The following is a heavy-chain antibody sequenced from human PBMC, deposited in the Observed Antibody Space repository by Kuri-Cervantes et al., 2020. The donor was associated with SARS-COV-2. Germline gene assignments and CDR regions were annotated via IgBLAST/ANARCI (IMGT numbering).Heavy chain of an antibody. J-gene: IGHJ4*02. V-gene: IGHV4-38-2*02. Sequence: SETLSLTCALSGDSINSGYYWGWIRQPPGKGLEWIGSIYHTGNTYYSPSLKSRVTISVDTSKNQFSLKLSSVTAADTAVYYCAREGIVGPAYYFDYWGQGTLVTVSS. CDR3: AREGIVGPAYYFDY. D-gene: IGHD1-26*01. CDR1: GDSINSGYY. CDR2: IYHTGNT.